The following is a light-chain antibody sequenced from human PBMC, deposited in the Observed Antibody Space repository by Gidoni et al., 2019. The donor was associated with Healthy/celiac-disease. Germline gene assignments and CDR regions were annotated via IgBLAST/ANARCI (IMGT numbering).Light chain of an antibody. J-gene: IGLJ2*01. CDR3: WSYAGSSREV. CDR1: SSDVGSYNL. V-gene: IGLV2-23*02. Sequence: QSALTQPASVSGSPGQSITISCTGTSSDVGSYNLVSWYQQHPGKAPRLMIYGVSKRPSGVSNRFSGSKSGNTASLTISGLQAEDEADYYCWSYAGSSREVFGGGTKLTVL. CDR2: GVS.